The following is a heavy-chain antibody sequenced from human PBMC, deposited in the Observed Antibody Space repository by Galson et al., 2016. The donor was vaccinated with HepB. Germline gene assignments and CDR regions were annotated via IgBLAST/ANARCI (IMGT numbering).Heavy chain of an antibody. CDR2: VYHAGST. V-gene: IGHV4-59*08. CDR3: ARHSSKYYYDSSGYYAF. CDR1: GGSITTYY. J-gene: IGHJ4*02. Sequence: SETLSLTCSVSGGSITTYYWSWFRQPPGKGLEWIGYVYHAGSTRNSPSLKSRVTISIDPFQNQFSLELTSVTAADTAVYYCARHSSKYYYDSSGYYAFWGRGALVTVSS. D-gene: IGHD3-22*01.